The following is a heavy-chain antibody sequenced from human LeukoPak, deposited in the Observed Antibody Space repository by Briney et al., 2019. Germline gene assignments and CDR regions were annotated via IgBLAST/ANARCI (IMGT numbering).Heavy chain of an antibody. V-gene: IGHV4-4*07. CDR1: GGSISSYY. CDR3: ARGSYSSGWYDY. J-gene: IGHJ4*02. D-gene: IGHD6-19*01. CDR2: IYTSGST. Sequence: SETLSLTCTVSGGSISSYYWSWIRQPAGKGLEWIGRIYTSGSTNYNPSLKNRVTMSVDTSKNQFSLKLSSVTAADTAVYYCARGSYSSGWYDYWGQGTLVTVSS.